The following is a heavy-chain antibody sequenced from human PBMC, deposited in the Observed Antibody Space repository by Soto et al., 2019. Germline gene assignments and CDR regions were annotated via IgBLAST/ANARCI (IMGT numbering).Heavy chain of an antibody. CDR3: ASSLSWNWFDP. J-gene: IGHJ5*02. V-gene: IGHV4-4*02. CDR1: GGSISSSNW. D-gene: IGHD6-13*01. Sequence: SETLSLTCAVPGGSISSSNWWSWVRQPPGKGLEWIGEIYHSGSTNYNPSLKSRVTISVDKSKNQFSLKLNSVTAADTAVYYCASSLSWNWFDPWGQGTLVTVSS. CDR2: IYHSGST.